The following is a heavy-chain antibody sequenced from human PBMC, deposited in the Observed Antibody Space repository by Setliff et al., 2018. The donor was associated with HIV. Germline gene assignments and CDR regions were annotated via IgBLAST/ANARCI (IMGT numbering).Heavy chain of an antibody. V-gene: IGHV1-58*01. D-gene: IGHD6-19*01. CDR1: GFTFTGSA. CDR3: VADGHGSGWRSDY. J-gene: IGHJ4*02. CDR2: IVVGSGKT. Sequence: GASVKVSCKASGFTFTGSAVQWMRQARGQRPEWIGWIVVGSGKTEYAQKFQERVTITRDMSTSTAYMELRSPRYDDTAVYYCVADGHGSGWRSDYWGQGTLVTVSS.